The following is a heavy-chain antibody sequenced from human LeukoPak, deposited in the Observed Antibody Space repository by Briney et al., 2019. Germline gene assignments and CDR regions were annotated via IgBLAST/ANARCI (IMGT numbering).Heavy chain of an antibody. D-gene: IGHD6-19*01. CDR3: ASSGVGSSGWAPFDY. V-gene: IGHV1-69*05. CDR2: IIPIFGTA. J-gene: IGHJ4*02. CDR1: GGTFSSYA. Sequence: ASVKVSCKASGGTFSSYAISWVRQAPGQGLEWMGRIIPIFGTANYAQKFQGRVTITTDESTSTAYMELSRLRSEDTAVYYCASSGVGSSGWAPFDYWGQGTLVTVSS.